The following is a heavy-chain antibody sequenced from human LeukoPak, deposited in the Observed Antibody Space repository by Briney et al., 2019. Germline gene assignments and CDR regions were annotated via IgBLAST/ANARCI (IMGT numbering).Heavy chain of an antibody. D-gene: IGHD2-15*01. CDR3: ASERYCSGGSCYPNWFDP. V-gene: IGHV4-39*07. Sequence: SETLSLTCTVSGGSISSSSYYWGWIRQPPGKGLEWIGSIYYSGSTYYNPSLKSRVTISVDTSKNQFSLKLSSVTAADTAVYYCASERYCSGGSCYPNWFDPWGQGTLVTVSS. CDR1: GGSISSSSYY. J-gene: IGHJ5*02. CDR2: IYYSGST.